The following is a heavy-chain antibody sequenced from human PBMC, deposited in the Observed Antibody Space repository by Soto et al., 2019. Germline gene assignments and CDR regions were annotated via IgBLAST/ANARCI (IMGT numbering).Heavy chain of an antibody. D-gene: IGHD3-3*01. CDR3: ARGQRFSDWFDP. V-gene: IGHV4-4*07. Sequence: SETLSLTCTVTGGAISGYYWTWIRRSDGEGLEWIGRIYSSGSTNYNPSLKSRVTISLDTSMNYFSLRLSSVTAADAAVYYCARGQRFSDWFDPWGQGTLVTVS. CDR1: GGAISGYY. CDR2: IYSSGST. J-gene: IGHJ5*02.